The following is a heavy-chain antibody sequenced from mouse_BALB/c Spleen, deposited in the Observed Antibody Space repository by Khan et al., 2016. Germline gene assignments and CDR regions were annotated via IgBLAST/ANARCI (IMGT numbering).Heavy chain of an antibody. V-gene: IGHV3-2*02. CDR3: ARTARIKY. D-gene: IGHD1-2*01. J-gene: IGHJ2*01. Sequence: EVQLVESGPGLVKPSQSLSLTCTVTGYSITSGYGWNWIRQFPGNKLEWMGYISYSGSTNYNPSLKSRISITRDTSKNQFFTQLNSVTTEDKATYYCARTARIKYWGQGTTLTVSS. CDR1: GYSITSGYG. CDR2: ISYSGST.